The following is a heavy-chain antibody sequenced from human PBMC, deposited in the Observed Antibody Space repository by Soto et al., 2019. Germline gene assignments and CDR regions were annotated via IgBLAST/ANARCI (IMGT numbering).Heavy chain of an antibody. V-gene: IGHV4-30-4*01. CDR3: AREKPDTVLVPAAAHNYYYYGMDV. Sequence: SETLSLTCTVSGGSISSGDYYWSWIRQPPGKGLEWIGYIYYSGSTYYNPSLKSRVTISVDTSKNQFSLKLSSVTAADTAVYYCAREKPDTVLVPAAAHNYYYYGMDVWGQGTTVT. D-gene: IGHD2-2*01. J-gene: IGHJ6*02. CDR2: IYYSGST. CDR1: GGSISSGDYY.